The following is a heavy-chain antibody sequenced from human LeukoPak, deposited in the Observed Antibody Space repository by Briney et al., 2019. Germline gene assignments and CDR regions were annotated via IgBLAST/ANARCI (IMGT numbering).Heavy chain of an antibody. V-gene: IGHV3-7*01. CDR3: TRVGPGSFDS. Sequence: PGGSLRLSCAASGFIFSDYWMSWVRQAPGKGLEWVANIKQGGNEKYYVDSVKGRFTISRDNAKNSLYLQMNSLRAEDTAVYYCTRVGPGSFDSWGQGTRVTVSS. J-gene: IGHJ4*02. D-gene: IGHD3-10*01. CDR1: GFIFSDYW. CDR2: IKQGGNEK.